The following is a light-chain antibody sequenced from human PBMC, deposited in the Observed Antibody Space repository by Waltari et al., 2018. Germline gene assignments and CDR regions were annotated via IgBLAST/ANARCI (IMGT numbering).Light chain of an antibody. J-gene: IGLJ2*01. CDR1: SSDIGSYNF. CDR2: EVT. V-gene: IGLV2-18*02. Sequence: QSALIQPPSVSGSPGQSVAIYCTGTSSDIGSYNFVSWYQQFPGPAPKLLIYEVTNGPSGVPDRFSGSKSGYTASLAMSGLQPEDEADYYCSSYTTSSTVIFGGGTKLTVL. CDR3: SSYTTSSTVI.